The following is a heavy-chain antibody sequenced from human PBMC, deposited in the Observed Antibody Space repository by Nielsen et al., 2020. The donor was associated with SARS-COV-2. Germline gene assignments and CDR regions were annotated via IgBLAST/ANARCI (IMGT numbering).Heavy chain of an antibody. CDR2: VNHSGGT. CDR3: ANWGHAFDI. Sequence: SETLSLTCAVYGGSFSGYYWSWIRQPPGKGLEWIGEVNHSGGTNYNPSLKSRVTISVDTSKSQFFLKLSSVTAADTAVYYCANWGHAFDIWGQGTMVTVSS. D-gene: IGHD3-16*01. CDR1: GGSFSGYY. J-gene: IGHJ3*02. V-gene: IGHV4-34*01.